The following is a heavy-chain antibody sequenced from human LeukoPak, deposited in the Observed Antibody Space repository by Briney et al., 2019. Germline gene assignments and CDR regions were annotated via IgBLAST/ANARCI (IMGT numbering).Heavy chain of an antibody. CDR3: ARSGESDYSNYD. V-gene: IGHV4-39*07. Sequence: SETLSLTCTVSGGSISSSSYYWGWIRQPPGKGLEWIGSIYYSGSTYYNPSLKSRVTISVDTSKNQFSLKLSSVTAADTAVYYCARSGESDYSNYDWGQGTLVTVSS. CDR1: GGSISSSSYY. J-gene: IGHJ4*02. CDR2: IYYSGST. D-gene: IGHD4-11*01.